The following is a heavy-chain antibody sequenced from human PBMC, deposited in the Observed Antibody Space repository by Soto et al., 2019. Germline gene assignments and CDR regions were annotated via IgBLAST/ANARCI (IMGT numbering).Heavy chain of an antibody. Sequence: EAQLEESGGGLVQPGGSLRLSCAASGFTFSTYWMSWVRQAPGKGLEWVSNIKQDGSEKSYVDSVKGRFTISRDNAKNSLYLQLDSLRAEDTAVYYCARDGNFGSLWGQGTLVTVS. CDR1: GFTFSTYW. CDR2: IKQDGSEK. D-gene: IGHD1-1*01. J-gene: IGHJ4*02. V-gene: IGHV3-7*05. CDR3: ARDGNFGSL.